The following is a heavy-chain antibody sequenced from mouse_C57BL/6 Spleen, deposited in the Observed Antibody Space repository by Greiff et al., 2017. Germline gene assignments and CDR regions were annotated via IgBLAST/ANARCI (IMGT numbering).Heavy chain of an antibody. CDR1: GLTFSSYT. CDR2: ISGGGGNT. Sequence: EVQRVESGGGLVKPGGSLKLSCAASGLTFSSYTMSWVRQTPEKRLEWVATISGGGGNTYYPDSVKGRFTISRDNAKNTLYLQMSSLRSEDTALYYCARPYYYGSSYRYFDVWGTGTTVTVSS. D-gene: IGHD1-1*01. V-gene: IGHV5-9*01. J-gene: IGHJ1*03. CDR3: ARPYYYGSSYRYFDV.